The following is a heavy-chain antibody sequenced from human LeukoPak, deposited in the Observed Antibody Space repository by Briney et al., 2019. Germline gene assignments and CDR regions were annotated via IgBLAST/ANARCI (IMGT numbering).Heavy chain of an antibody. D-gene: IGHD6-13*01. V-gene: IGHV3-64*01. CDR3: ARGGYSSSWYEEFYYYYYMDV. Sequence: GESLRLSCAASGFTFTTYWMSWVRQAPGKGLEYVSAISSNGGSTYYANSVKGRFTISRDNSKNTLYLQMGSLRAEDMAVYYCARGGYSSSWYEEFYYYYYMDVWGKGTTVTISS. CDR1: GFTFTTYW. J-gene: IGHJ6*03. CDR2: ISSNGGST.